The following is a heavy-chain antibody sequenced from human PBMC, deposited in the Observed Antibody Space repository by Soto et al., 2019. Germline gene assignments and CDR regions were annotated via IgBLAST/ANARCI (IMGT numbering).Heavy chain of an antibody. Sequence: GGSLRLSCAASGFTVSSNYMSWVRQAPGKGLEWVSVVYIGGNTYYAESVEDRFTISRDNFQNMLYLQMNSLRAEDTAVYYCAGSVGGGFDYWGQGTLVTVSS. CDR2: VYIGGNT. D-gene: IGHD3-16*01. J-gene: IGHJ4*02. V-gene: IGHV3-66*01. CDR3: AGSVGGGFDY. CDR1: GFTVSSNY.